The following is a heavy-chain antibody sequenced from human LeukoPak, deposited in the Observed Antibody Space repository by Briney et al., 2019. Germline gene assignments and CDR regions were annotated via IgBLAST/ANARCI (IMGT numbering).Heavy chain of an antibody. J-gene: IGHJ4*02. CDR1: GYTFTGYY. Sequence: GASVKVSCKASGYTFTGYYMHWVRQAPGQGLEWMGWINPNSGGTNYAQKFQGRVTMTRDTSISTAYMELSRLRSDDTAVYYCARGPYCTNGVCHNGDFDYWGQGTLVTVSS. V-gene: IGHV1-2*02. CDR2: INPNSGGT. D-gene: IGHD2-8*01. CDR3: ARGPYCTNGVCHNGDFDY.